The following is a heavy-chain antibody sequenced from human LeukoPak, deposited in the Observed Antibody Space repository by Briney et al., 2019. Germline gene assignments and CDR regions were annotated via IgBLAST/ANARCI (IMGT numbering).Heavy chain of an antibody. J-gene: IGHJ4*02. Sequence: PGESLRLSFAASGGTFSSYGMHWVRHDPDHEQEREASISHDGSYTSYEESVKGRFTISRDNSKNTLYLQMNSLRAEDTAVYYCPKIQYYRSSGYLDYWGQGTLVTVSS. CDR2: ISHDGSYT. D-gene: IGHD3-22*01. V-gene: IGHV3-30*18. CDR1: GGTFSSYG. CDR3: PKIQYYRSSGYLDY.